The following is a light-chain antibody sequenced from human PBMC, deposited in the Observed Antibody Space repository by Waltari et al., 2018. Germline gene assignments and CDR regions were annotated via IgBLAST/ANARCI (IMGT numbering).Light chain of an antibody. CDR2: DNN. V-gene: IGLV1-51*01. CDR1: SPNLRNNY. J-gene: IGLJ2*01. CDR3: GTWDSSLRGGV. Sequence: QSVLTQPPSLPAAPGPKVPIPFPGSSPNLRNNYVAWYQQFPGTAPKLLIYDNNKRPSGIPDRFSGSKSGTSATLGITGLQTGDEADYYCGTWDSSLRGGVFGGGTKLTVL.